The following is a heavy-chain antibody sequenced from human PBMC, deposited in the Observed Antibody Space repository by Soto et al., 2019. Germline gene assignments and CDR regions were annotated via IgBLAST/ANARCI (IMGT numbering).Heavy chain of an antibody. CDR2: IYHSGST. D-gene: IGHD2-15*01. V-gene: IGHV4-30-2*01. J-gene: IGHJ4*02. CDR1: GGSISSGGYS. Sequence: SETLSLTCAVSGGSISSGGYSWSWIRQPPGKGLEWIGYIYHSGSTYYNPSLKSRVTISVDRSKNQFSLKLSSVTAADTAVYYCARGPYCSGGSCYRSFDYWGQGTLVTVSS. CDR3: ARGPYCSGGSCYRSFDY.